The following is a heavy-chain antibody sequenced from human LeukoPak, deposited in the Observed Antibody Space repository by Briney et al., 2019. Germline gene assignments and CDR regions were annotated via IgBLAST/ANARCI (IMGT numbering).Heavy chain of an antibody. D-gene: IGHD2-2*01. V-gene: IGHV3-53*01. CDR2: IYSGGST. CDR1: GFTVSTNY. Sequence: PGGSLRLSCAASGFTVSTNYMRWVRQAPGKGLEWVSVIYSGGSTYYADSVKGRFTVSRDNSKNTLYLQMNSLRAEDTAMYYCARGLGYCTSTTCLLPFDYWGQGTLVTVSS. CDR3: ARGLGYCTSTTCLLPFDY. J-gene: IGHJ4*02.